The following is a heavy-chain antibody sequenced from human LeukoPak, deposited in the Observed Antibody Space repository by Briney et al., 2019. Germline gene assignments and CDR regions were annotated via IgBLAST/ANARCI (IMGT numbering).Heavy chain of an antibody. CDR3: ARDTRYSGYFGPYY. CDR1: GFTFSSYG. CDR2: IWYDGSNK. J-gene: IGHJ4*02. D-gene: IGHD5-12*01. Sequence: GGSLRLFCAASGFTFSSYGMHWVRQAPGKGLEWVAVIWYDGSNKYYADSVKGRFTISRDNSKNTLYLQMNSLRAEDTAVYYCARDTRYSGYFGPYYWGQGTLVTVSS. V-gene: IGHV3-33*01.